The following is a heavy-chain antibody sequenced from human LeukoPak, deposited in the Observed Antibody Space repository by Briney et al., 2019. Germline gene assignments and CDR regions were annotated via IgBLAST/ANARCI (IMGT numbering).Heavy chain of an antibody. Sequence: GASVKVSCKASGYTFTSYGISWVRQAPGQGLEWMGWINPNSGGTNYAQKFQGRVTMTRDTSISTAYMELSRLRSDDTAVYYCARSESGQYYYFYYMDVWGKGTTVTVSS. CDR2: INPNSGGT. V-gene: IGHV1-2*02. CDR3: ARSESGQYYYFYYMDV. D-gene: IGHD1-26*01. J-gene: IGHJ6*03. CDR1: GYTFTSYG.